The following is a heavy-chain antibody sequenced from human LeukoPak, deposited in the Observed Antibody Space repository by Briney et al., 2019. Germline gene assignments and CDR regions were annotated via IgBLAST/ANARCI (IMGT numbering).Heavy chain of an antibody. V-gene: IGHV4-39*07. CDR2: IYYSGST. Sequence: PSETPSLTCTVSGGSISSSSYYWGWIRQPPGKGLEWIGSIYYSGSTYYNPSLKSRVTISVDTSKNQFSLKLSSVTAADTAVYYCARGVGATWYNWFDPWGQGTLVTVSS. J-gene: IGHJ5*02. CDR1: GGSISSSSYY. D-gene: IGHD1-26*01. CDR3: ARGVGATWYNWFDP.